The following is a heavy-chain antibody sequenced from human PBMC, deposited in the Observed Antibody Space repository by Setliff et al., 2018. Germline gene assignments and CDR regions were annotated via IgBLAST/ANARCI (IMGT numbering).Heavy chain of an antibody. J-gene: IGHJ4*02. CDR2: LYRSGST. CDR1: GGSFSDYY. V-gene: IGHV4-59*13. CDR3: ARGGTYRYFDY. Sequence: SETLSLTCGASGGSFSDYYWSWIRQPPGKGLEWIGSLYRSGSTYYNPPLKSRVTISVDTSKNQFSLKLSSVTAADTAIYYCARGGTYRYFDYWGQGTLVTVSS.